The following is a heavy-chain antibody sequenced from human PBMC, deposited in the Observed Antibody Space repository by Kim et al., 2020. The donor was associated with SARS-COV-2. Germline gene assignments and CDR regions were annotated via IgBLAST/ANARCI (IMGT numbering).Heavy chain of an antibody. D-gene: IGHD3-10*01. Sequence: SETLSLTCAVYGGSFSGYYWSWIRQPPEKGLEWIGEINHSGSTNYNPSLKSRVTISVDTSKNQFSLKLSSVTAADTAVYYCARDVPLSITMVRRPRRGAFDIWGQGTMVTVSS. CDR3: ARDVPLSITMVRRPRRGAFDI. CDR1: GGSFSGYY. V-gene: IGHV4-34*01. J-gene: IGHJ3*02. CDR2: INHSGST.